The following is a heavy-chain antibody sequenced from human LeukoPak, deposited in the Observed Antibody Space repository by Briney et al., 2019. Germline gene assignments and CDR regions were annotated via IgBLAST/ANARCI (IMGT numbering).Heavy chain of an antibody. CDR2: ISSSGSTI. D-gene: IGHD6-13*01. CDR1: GFTFSDYY. V-gene: IGHV3-11*01. Sequence: GGSLRLSCAASGFTFSDYYMSWIRQAPGKGLEWVSYISSSGSTIYYADSVKGRFTISRDNAKNSLYLQMNSLRAEDTAVYYCAREGLAAAGTQHYYYYYYMDVWGKGSTVTVSS. CDR3: AREGLAAAGTQHYYYYYYMDV. J-gene: IGHJ6*03.